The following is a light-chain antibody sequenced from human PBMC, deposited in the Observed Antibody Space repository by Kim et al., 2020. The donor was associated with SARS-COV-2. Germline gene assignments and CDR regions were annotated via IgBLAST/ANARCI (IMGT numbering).Light chain of an antibody. CDR2: GAS. V-gene: IGKV3-15*01. CDR1: QSVSSN. CDR3: QQYNNWPPYT. J-gene: IGKJ2*01. Sequence: EIMMTQSPATLSVSPGERATLSCRASQSVSSNLAWYQQKPGQASRLLIYGASTRATGIPARFSGSGSGTEFTLTISSLQSEDFAVYYCQQYNNWPPYTFGQGTKLEI.